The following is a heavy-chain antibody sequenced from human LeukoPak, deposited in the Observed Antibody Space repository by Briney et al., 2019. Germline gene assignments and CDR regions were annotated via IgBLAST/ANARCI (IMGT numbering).Heavy chain of an antibody. CDR3: ARLTTGTTTTPYYMDV. CDR1: GYSFTGSW. V-gene: IGHV5-51*01. Sequence: ESLKISCKGSGYSFTGSWIAWVRQMPGKGLEWMGIIYPGDSDTRYSPSFQGLVTISADKSISTAYLQWSSLKASDTAMYYCARLTTGTTTTPYYMDVWGKGTTVTVSS. J-gene: IGHJ6*03. CDR2: IYPGDSDT. D-gene: IGHD4-11*01.